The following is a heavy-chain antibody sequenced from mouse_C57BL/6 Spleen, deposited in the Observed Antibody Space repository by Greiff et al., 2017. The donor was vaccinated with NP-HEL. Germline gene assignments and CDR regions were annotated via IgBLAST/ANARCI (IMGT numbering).Heavy chain of an antibody. D-gene: IGHD3-2*02. Sequence: QVQLQQPGAELVKPGASVKLSCKASGYTFTSYWMHWVKQRPGQGLEWIGMIHPNSGSTNYKEKFKSKATLTVDKSSSTAYMQLSSLTAEDSAVYYCARETAQADAYWGQGTLVTVSA. CDR2: IHPNSGST. CDR1: GYTFTSYW. V-gene: IGHV1-64*01. CDR3: ARETAQADAY. J-gene: IGHJ3*01.